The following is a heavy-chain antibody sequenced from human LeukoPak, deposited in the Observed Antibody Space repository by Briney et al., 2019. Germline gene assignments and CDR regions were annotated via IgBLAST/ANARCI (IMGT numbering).Heavy chain of an antibody. CDR2: ISASGGST. Sequence: GGSLRLSCAASGFTFSNYAMNWVRQAPGKGLEWVSGISASGGSTYYADSVRGRFTTSRDNSKNMLYLQMNSLRTEDTAEYYCAKDAVAAAGRAYYFDYWGQGTLVTVSS. V-gene: IGHV3-23*01. CDR3: AKDAVAAAGRAYYFDY. J-gene: IGHJ4*02. D-gene: IGHD6-13*01. CDR1: GFTFSNYA.